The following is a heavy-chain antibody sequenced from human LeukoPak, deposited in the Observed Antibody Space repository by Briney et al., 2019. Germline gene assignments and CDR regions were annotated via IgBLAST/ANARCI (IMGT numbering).Heavy chain of an antibody. J-gene: IGHJ4*02. Sequence: SVKVSCKASGGTFSSYATSWVRQAPGQGLEWMGGIIPIFGTANYAQKFQGRVTITADESTSTAYMELSSLRSEDTAVYYCARGSLYYYDSSGYYDYWGQGTLVTVSS. CDR3: ARGSLYYYDSSGYYDY. D-gene: IGHD3-22*01. CDR1: GGTFSSYA. CDR2: IIPIFGTA. V-gene: IGHV1-69*13.